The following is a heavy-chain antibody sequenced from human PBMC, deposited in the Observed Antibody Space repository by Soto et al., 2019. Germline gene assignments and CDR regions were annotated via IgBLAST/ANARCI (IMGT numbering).Heavy chain of an antibody. V-gene: IGHV4-31*03. D-gene: IGHD3-3*01. CDR2: IYYSGST. J-gene: IGHJ6*04. CDR1: GGSISSGGYY. CDR3: AREHRAGYDFWSGYPLV. Sequence: PSETLSLTCTVSGGSISSGGYYWSLIRQHPGKGLEWIGYIYYSGSTYYNPSLKSRVTISVDTSKNQFSLKLSSVTAADTAVYYCAREHRAGYDFWSGYPLVWGKGTTVTVSS.